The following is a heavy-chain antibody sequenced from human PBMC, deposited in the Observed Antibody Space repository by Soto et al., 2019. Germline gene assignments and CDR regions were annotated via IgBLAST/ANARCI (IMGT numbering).Heavy chain of an antibody. CDR3: ARGGITAVRNYYFDH. V-gene: IGHV4-4*02. CDR1: GDSISSSEW. J-gene: IGHJ4*02. Sequence: QVQLQESGPGLVKPSGTLSLNCKVSGDSISSSEWWSWVRQPPGKGLEWIAEIHHSGPTNYNPSLQSRVTITVDKSKHQISLRLSTVTAADTAVYYCARGGITAVRNYYFDHWGQGTLVTVSS. D-gene: IGHD1-20*01. CDR2: IHHSGPT.